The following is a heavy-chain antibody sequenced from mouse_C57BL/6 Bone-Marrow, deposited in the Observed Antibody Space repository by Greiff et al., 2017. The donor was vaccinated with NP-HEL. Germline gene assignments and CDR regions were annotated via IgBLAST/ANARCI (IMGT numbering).Heavy chain of an antibody. J-gene: IGHJ2*01. D-gene: IGHD1-1*01. CDR1: GYTFTSYW. CDR2: IYPGSGST. CDR3: ARVYYGSSYADYFDY. Sequence: QVQLQQPGAELVKPGASVKMSCKASGYTFTSYWITWVKQRPGQGLEWIGDIYPGSGSTNYNEKFKSKATLTVDTSSSTAYMQLSSLTSEDSAVYYCARVYYGSSYADYFDYWGQGTTLTVSS. V-gene: IGHV1-55*01.